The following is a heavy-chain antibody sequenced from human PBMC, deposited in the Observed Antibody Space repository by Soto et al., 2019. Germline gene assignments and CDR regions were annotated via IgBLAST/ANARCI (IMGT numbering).Heavy chain of an antibody. CDR1: GYTFTSYY. D-gene: IGHD3-3*01. CDR2: INPSGGST. V-gene: IGHV1-46*01. J-gene: IGHJ4*02. Sequence: ASVKVSCKASGYTFTSYYMHWVRQAPGQGLEWMGIINPSGGSTSYAQKFQGRVTMTRDTSTSTVYMELSSLRSEDTAVYYCARDNTIFGVVPSPPFDYWGQGTLVTVSS. CDR3: ARDNTIFGVVPSPPFDY.